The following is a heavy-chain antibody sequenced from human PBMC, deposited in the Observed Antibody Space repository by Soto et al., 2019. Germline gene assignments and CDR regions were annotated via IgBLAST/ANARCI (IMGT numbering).Heavy chain of an antibody. CDR3: ARESAARKGIAAAGTYYYYYMDV. CDR1: GFTFSSYG. Sequence: QVQLVESGGGVVQPGRSLRLSCAASGFTFSSYGMHWVRQAPGKGLEWVAVIWYDGSNKYYADSVKGRFTISRDNSKNTLYLQMNSLRAEDTAVYYCARESAARKGIAAAGTYYYYYMDVWGKGTTVTVSS. D-gene: IGHD6-13*01. V-gene: IGHV3-33*01. J-gene: IGHJ6*03. CDR2: IWYDGSNK.